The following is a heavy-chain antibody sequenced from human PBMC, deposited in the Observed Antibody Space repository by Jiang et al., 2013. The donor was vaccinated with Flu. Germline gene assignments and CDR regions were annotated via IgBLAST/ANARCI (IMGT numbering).Heavy chain of an antibody. Sequence: SGAEVKKPGSSVKVSCKASGGTFSTDAISWVRQAPGQGLEWMGGIIPFFGSAIYAHKFQGRVTITADASTSTVYMDLSSLKSEDAAVYYCARGGVVVAGALSLLRPWGQGTLVTVSS. J-gene: IGHJ5*02. CDR3: ARGGVVVAGALSLLRP. CDR1: GGTFSTDA. D-gene: IGHD2-15*01. CDR2: IIPFFGSA. V-gene: IGHV1-69*01.